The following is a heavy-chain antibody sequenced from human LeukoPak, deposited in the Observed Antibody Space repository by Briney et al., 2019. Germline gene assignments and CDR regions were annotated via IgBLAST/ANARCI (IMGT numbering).Heavy chain of an antibody. D-gene: IGHD1-1*01. Sequence: GGSLRLSCAASGFTFSSYWMSWVRQAPGKGLEWVANIKQDGSEKYYVDSVKGRFTISRDNAKNSLCLQMNSLRAEDTAVYYCARPRPGYYMDVWGKGTTVTVSS. CDR2: IKQDGSEK. J-gene: IGHJ6*03. CDR3: ARPRPGYYMDV. CDR1: GFTFSSYW. V-gene: IGHV3-7*01.